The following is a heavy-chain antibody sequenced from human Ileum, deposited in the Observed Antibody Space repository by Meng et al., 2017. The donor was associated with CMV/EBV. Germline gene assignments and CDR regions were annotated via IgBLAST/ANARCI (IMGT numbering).Heavy chain of an antibody. D-gene: IGHD2/OR15-2a*01. Sequence: SETLSLTCTVSGGSITSYYVSWIRQPPGKGLEWIGYRYYRETAYYSPSLRSRVTISADTTTNQFSLRLTSVTPADAAVYFCATTLYPKPFLNHFDPWGQGNLVNGAS. V-gene: IGHV4-59*13. CDR3: ATTLYPKPFLNHFDP. J-gene: IGHJ5*02. CDR1: GGSITSYY. CDR2: RYYRETA.